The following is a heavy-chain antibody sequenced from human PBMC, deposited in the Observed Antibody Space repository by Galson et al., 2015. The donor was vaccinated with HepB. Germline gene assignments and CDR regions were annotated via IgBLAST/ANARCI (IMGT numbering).Heavy chain of an antibody. CDR3: AREGTGRGAFDY. Sequence: TLSLTCAVAGGSISSGGYSLRWIRQPPGKGLEWIGYINHSGSTYYNPPLKSRVTITADRSKNQFSLKLSSVTAADAAVYYCAREGTGRGAFDYWGQGTLVTVSS. V-gene: IGHV4-30-2*01. CDR1: GGSISSGGYS. J-gene: IGHJ4*02. CDR2: INHSGST. D-gene: IGHD1-14*01.